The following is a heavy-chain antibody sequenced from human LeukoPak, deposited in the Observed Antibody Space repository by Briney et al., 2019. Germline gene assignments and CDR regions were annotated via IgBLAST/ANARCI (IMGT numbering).Heavy chain of an antibody. CDR2: ISAYNGNT. CDR1: GYTFTSYG. D-gene: IGHD2-2*01. CDR3: ARAYCSSTSCYFPDYNWFDP. J-gene: IGHJ5*02. V-gene: IGHV1-18*01. Sequence: ASVKVSCKASGYTFTSYGISRVRQAPGQGLEWMGWISAYNGNTNYAQKLQGRVTMTTDTSTSTAYMELRSLRSDDTAVYYCARAYCSSTSCYFPDYNWFDPWGQGTLVTVSS.